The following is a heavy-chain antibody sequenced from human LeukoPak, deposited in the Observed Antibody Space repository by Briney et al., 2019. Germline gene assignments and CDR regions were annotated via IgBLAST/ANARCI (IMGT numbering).Heavy chain of an antibody. CDR2: IYYSGST. V-gene: IGHV4-59*01. J-gene: IGHJ3*02. CDR3: ARDRDDYGDHDAFDI. D-gene: IGHD4-17*01. CDR1: GGSISSYY. Sequence: SETLSLTCTVSGGSISSYYWSWIRQPPGKGLEWIGYIYYSGSTNYNPSLKSRVTISVDTSKNQFSLKLSSVTAADTAVYYCARDRDDYGDHDAFDIWGQGTMVTVS.